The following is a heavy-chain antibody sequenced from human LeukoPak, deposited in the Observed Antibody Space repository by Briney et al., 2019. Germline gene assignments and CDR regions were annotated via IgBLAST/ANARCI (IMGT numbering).Heavy chain of an antibody. CDR1: GGSISSGSYY. Sequence: SETLSLTCTVSGGSISSGSYYWSWIRQPAGKGLEWIGRIYTSGSTNYNPSLKSRVTISVDTSKNQFSLKLSSVTAADTAVYYCAGRSSCLDYWGQGTLVTVSS. CDR2: IYTSGST. V-gene: IGHV4-61*02. D-gene: IGHD6-13*01. CDR3: AGRSSCLDY. J-gene: IGHJ4*02.